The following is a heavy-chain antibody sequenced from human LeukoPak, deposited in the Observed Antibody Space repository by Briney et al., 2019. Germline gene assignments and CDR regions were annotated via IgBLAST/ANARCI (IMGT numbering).Heavy chain of an antibody. CDR2: IYTSGST. D-gene: IGHD2-15*01. CDR3: AREPVVVVAANNVWYFDY. Sequence: SETLSLTCTVSGGSISSYYWSWIRQPAGKGLEWIGRIYTSGSTNYNPSLKSRVTMSVDTSKNQFSLKLSSVTAADTAVYYCAREPVVVVAANNVWYFDYWGQGTLVTVSS. V-gene: IGHV4-4*07. J-gene: IGHJ4*02. CDR1: GGSISSYY.